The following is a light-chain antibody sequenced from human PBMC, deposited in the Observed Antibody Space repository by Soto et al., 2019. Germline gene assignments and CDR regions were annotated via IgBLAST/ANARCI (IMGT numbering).Light chain of an antibody. J-gene: IGKJ4*01. CDR2: TAS. CDR1: QGIRND. CDR3: LQHKYYPLT. V-gene: IGKV1-17*01. Sequence: DIQMTQSPSSLSASVGDRVTITCRASQGIRNDLGWYQQKPGKAPKRLIYTASSLQSGVPSRFSGSGFGTEIALTISSLQLQDFATYYCLQHKYYPLTFGGGTKVEI.